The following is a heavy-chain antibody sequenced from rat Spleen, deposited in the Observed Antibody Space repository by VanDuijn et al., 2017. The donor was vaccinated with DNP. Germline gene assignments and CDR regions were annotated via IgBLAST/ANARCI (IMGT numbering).Heavy chain of an antibody. J-gene: IGHJ2*01. CDR3: ARWGDYFDY. V-gene: IGHV3-1*01. Sequence: EVQLQESGPGLVKPSQSLSLSCSVTGYSITSYYWGWIRKFPGNKMEYIGHISYSGSTHYNPSLKSRISITRDTSKNQFFLQLNSVTSEDTATYYCARWGDYFDYWGQGVMVTVSS. CDR1: GYSITSYY. CDR2: ISYSGST.